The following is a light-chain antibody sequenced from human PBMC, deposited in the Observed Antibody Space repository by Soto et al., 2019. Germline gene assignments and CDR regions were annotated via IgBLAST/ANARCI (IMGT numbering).Light chain of an antibody. CDR3: QQYNTHST. J-gene: IGKJ4*01. Sequence: DIQMTQSPSTLSASVGDRVTITCRASQSIGDWLAWYQQKPGKVPKLLIYKASTLEGGVSSRFSGSGSGTEFTLTISSLQTDDLATYYCQQYNTHSTFGGGTKVEIK. CDR2: KAS. CDR1: QSIGDW. V-gene: IGKV1-5*03.